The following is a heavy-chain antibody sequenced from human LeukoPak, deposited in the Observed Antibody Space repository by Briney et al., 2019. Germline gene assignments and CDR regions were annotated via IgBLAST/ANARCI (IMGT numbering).Heavy chain of an antibody. CDR1: GFTFSSYS. CDR2: ISSSSSYI. J-gene: IGHJ6*02. V-gene: IGHV3-21*01. CDR3: ARGVDEVVPAALYYYYYYGMDV. D-gene: IGHD2-2*01. Sequence: KPGGSLRLSCAASGFTFSSYSMNWVRQAPGKGLEWVSSISSSSSYIYYADSVKGRFTISRDNAKNSLYLQMNSLRAADTAVYYCARGVDEVVPAALYYYYYYGMDVWGQGTTVTVSS.